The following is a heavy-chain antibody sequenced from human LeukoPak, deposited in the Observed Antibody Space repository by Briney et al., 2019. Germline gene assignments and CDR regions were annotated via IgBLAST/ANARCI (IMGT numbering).Heavy chain of an antibody. CDR3: ARDYYDSSGYYGRNAFDI. D-gene: IGHD3-22*01. CDR1: GGTFSSYA. CDR2: IIPIFGTA. J-gene: IGHJ3*02. V-gene: IGHV1-69*05. Sequence: SVKVSCRASGGTFSSYAISWVRQAPGQGLEWMGGIIPIFGTANYAQKFQGRVTITTDESTSTAYMELSSLRSEDTAVYYCARDYYDSSGYYGRNAFDIWGQGTMVTVSS.